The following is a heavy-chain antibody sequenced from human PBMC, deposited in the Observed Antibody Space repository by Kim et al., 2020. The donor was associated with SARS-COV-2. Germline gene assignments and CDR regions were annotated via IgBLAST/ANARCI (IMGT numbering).Heavy chain of an antibody. Sequence: GGSLRLSCAASGFIFSSFGMHWVRQAPGKGLAWVADIWFGEKSEYYANSVKGRFTISRDNSKNMMYLQMNSLRAEDTAVYYCARAFEYSTSDAFDIWGQGTMVTVSS. CDR1: GFIFSSFG. CDR2: IWFGEKSE. D-gene: IGHD6-6*01. V-gene: IGHV3-33*03. J-gene: IGHJ3*02. CDR3: ARAFEYSTSDAFDI.